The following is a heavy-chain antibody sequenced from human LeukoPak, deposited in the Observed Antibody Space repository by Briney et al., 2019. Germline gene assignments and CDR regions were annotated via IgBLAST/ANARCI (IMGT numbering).Heavy chain of an antibody. CDR1: GFTFSSYG. Sequence: GGSLRLSCTASGFTFSSYGMHWVRQAPGKGLEWVAFIRYDGSNKYYADSVKGRFTISRDNSKNSLYLQMNSLRAEDTAVYYCARDRRGALWELLTDRAFDIWGQGTMVTVSS. V-gene: IGHV3-30*02. J-gene: IGHJ3*02. D-gene: IGHD1-26*01. CDR2: IRYDGSNK. CDR3: ARDRRGALWELLTDRAFDI.